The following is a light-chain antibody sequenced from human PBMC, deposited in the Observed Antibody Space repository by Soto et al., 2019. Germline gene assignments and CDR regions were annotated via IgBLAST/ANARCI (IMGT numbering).Light chain of an antibody. CDR2: AAS. Sequence: DIQMTQSPSSLSASVGDRVTITCRAGQTITTYLNWYQQKPGKAPKLLIYAASSLQSGVPSRFSGSGSGTDFTLTISSLKPEDSATYYCQQSYSTPPTFGQGTKVDIK. CDR1: QTITTY. CDR3: QQSYSTPPT. V-gene: IGKV1-39*01. J-gene: IGKJ1*01.